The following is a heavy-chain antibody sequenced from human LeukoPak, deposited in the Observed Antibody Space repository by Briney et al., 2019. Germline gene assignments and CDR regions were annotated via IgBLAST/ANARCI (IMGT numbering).Heavy chain of an antibody. J-gene: IGHJ4*02. CDR2: IYYSGST. Sequence: PSETLSLTCTVSGGSISSYYWSWIRQPPGKGLEWIGYIYYSGSTNYNPSLNSRVTISVDTSKNQFSRKLSSVTAADTAVYYCARRRYSDYWGQGTLVTVSS. V-gene: IGHV4-59*01. CDR3: ARRRYSDY. D-gene: IGHD3-10*01. CDR1: GGSISSYY.